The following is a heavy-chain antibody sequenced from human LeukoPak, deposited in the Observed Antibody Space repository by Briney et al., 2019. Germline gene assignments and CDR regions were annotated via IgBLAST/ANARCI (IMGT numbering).Heavy chain of an antibody. J-gene: IGHJ4*02. V-gene: IGHV1-18*01. CDR2: ISAYNGNT. D-gene: IGHD3-22*01. CDR3: ATLRYYYDSSGYYYIPWRAQFDY. Sequence: ASVKVSCKASGYTFTSYGISWVRQAPGQGLEWMGWISAYNGNTNYAQKLQGRVTMTTDTSTSTAYMELRSLRSEDTAVYYCATLRYYYDSSGYYYIPWRAQFDYWGQGTLVTVSS. CDR1: GYTFTSYG.